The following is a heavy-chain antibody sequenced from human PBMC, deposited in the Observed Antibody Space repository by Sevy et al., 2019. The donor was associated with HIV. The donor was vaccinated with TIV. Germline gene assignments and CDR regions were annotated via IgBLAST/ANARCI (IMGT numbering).Heavy chain of an antibody. CDR2: ISVSGGFT. D-gene: IGHD3-16*02. Sequence: GGSLRLSCAASGFTFSKYAMTWVRQAPGKGLEWVSAISVSGGFTYYADSVMGRFTTSRDNSKNTLYLQINSLRAVDTAVYYCAKPIGKVSKEYYYYGMDVWGQGTTVTVSS. CDR3: AKPIGKVSKEYYYYGMDV. J-gene: IGHJ6*02. CDR1: GFTFSKYA. V-gene: IGHV3-23*01.